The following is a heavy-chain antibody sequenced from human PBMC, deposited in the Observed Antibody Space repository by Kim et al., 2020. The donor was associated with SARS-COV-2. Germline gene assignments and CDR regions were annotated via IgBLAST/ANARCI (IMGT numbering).Heavy chain of an antibody. CDR1: GFTFSNYG. CDR3: ARDGTTVTEWYYFDC. V-gene: IGHV3-33*05. D-gene: IGHD4-17*01. J-gene: IGHJ4*02. CDR2: ISYDGSNK. Sequence: GGSLRLSCAASGFTFSNYGMHWVRQAPGKGLEWVAVISYDGSNKYYADSVKGRFTISRDNSKNTLYLQMNSLRAEDTAVYYCARDGTTVTEWYYFDCWGQGTLVTVSS.